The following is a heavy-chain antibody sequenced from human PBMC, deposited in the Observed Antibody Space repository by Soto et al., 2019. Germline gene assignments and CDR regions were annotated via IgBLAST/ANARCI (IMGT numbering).Heavy chain of an antibody. CDR3: AKDRCSTTSCFFEY. CDR1: GFTFSTYA. D-gene: IGHD2-2*01. J-gene: IGHJ4*02. Sequence: GGSLRLSCAASGFTFSTYAMSWVRQAPGKGLEWVSDISGSGDRTYDADSVKGRFTMSRDNSKNKLYLQMNSLRVEDSAIYYCAKDRCSTTSCFFEYWGQGSLVTVSS. CDR2: ISGSGDRT. V-gene: IGHV3-23*01.